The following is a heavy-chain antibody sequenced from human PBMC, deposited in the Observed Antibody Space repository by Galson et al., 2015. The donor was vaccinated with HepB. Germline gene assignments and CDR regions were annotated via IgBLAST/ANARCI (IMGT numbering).Heavy chain of an antibody. J-gene: IGHJ4*02. CDR3: ARKGRSFDY. V-gene: IGHV4-34*01. CDR1: GGSFSGYY. CDR2: INHSGST. Sequence: SETLSLTCTVYGGSFSGYYWSWIRQPPGKGLEWIGEINHSGSTKYNPSLKSRVTISVDTSKSQFSLKLNSATAAETAVYYCARKGRSFDYWGQGILVTVSS.